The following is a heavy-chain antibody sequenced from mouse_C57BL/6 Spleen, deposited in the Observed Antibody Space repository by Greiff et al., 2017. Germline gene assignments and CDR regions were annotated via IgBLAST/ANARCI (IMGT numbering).Heavy chain of an antibody. Sequence: QVQLKQSGPGLVQPSQSLSITCTVSGFSLTSYGVHWVRQSPGTGLGWLGVIWSGGSTDYNAAFISRLSISKDNSKSQVFFKMNSLQADDTAIYYWASVRYYDVGSYFDYWGKGTTLTVSS. CDR1: GFSLTSYG. CDR3: ASVRYYDVGSYFDY. CDR2: IWSGGST. D-gene: IGHD2-4*01. V-gene: IGHV2-2*01. J-gene: IGHJ2*01.